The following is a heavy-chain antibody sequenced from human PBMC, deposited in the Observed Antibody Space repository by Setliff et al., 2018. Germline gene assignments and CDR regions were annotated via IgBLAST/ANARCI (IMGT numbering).Heavy chain of an antibody. Sequence: SETLSLTCTVSGGSISGYYWSWIRQPPGKGLEWIGNIYYSGNTNYSPSLKSRVTISVDTSKNQLSLKLSSVTAADTALYFCARDEAGHTVSWRGHFGYWGQGTVVTVSS. J-gene: IGHJ4*02. CDR2: IYYSGNT. CDR3: ARDEAGHTVSWRGHFGY. CDR1: GGSISGYY. V-gene: IGHV4-59*01. D-gene: IGHD3-3*01.